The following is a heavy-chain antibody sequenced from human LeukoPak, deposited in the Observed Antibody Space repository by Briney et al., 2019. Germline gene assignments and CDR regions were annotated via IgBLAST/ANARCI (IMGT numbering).Heavy chain of an antibody. D-gene: IGHD2-2*02. V-gene: IGHV1-2*02. J-gene: IGHJ4*02. CDR3: AREDCSSTSCYTSPTQN. CDR1: GYTFTGYY. CDR2: INPNSGGT. Sequence: ASVKVSCKASGYTFTGYYMHWVRQAPGQGLEWMGWINPNSGGTNYAQKFQGRVTKTWDTSISTAYMELSRLRSDDTAVYYCAREDCSSTSCYTSPTQNWGQGTLVTVSS.